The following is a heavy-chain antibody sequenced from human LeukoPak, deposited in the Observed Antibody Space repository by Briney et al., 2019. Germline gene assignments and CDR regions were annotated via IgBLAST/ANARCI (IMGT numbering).Heavy chain of an antibody. CDR2: MNPNSGNT. J-gene: IGHJ4*02. CDR1: GYTFTSYD. D-gene: IGHD3-22*01. CDR3: ASSYSRTRRITTARGHYFDY. V-gene: IGHV1-8*01. Sequence: ASVKVSCKASGYTFTSYDINWVRQATGQGLEWMGWMNPNSGNTGYAQKFQGRVTMTRNTSISTAYMELSSLRSEDTAVYYCASSYSRTRRITTARGHYFDYWGQGTLVTVSS.